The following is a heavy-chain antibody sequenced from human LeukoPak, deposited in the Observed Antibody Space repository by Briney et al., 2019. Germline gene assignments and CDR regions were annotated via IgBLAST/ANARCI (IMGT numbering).Heavy chain of an antibody. CDR1: GVSISTTSYY. CDR2: VYYSGST. V-gene: IGHV4-39*07. D-gene: IGHD4-17*01. J-gene: IGHJ4*02. Sequence: SETLSLTCTVSGVSISTTSYYWAWIRHPPGNGLEWIGSVYYSGSTYNNPSLKSRVTISVDTSRNQFSLNLTSVTAADTAVYYCAREARYYGDYGSFDYWGQGTLVTVSS. CDR3: AREARYYGDYGSFDY.